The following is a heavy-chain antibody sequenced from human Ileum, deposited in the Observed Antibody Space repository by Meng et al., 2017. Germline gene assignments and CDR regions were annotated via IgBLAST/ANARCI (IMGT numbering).Heavy chain of an antibody. V-gene: IGHV1-2*02. Sequence: ASVKVSCKASGYTFTAYYIHWVRQAPGQGLEWMGWMNPYSGATNFAQKSQGRVTMTRDTSFSTAYMELSSLRSDDTAVYYCATGTTGTTWPYSHVMDVWGQGTTVTVSS. CDR3: ATGTTGTTWPYSHVMDV. D-gene: IGHD1-1*01. J-gene: IGHJ6*02. CDR1: GYTFTAYY. CDR2: MNPYSGAT.